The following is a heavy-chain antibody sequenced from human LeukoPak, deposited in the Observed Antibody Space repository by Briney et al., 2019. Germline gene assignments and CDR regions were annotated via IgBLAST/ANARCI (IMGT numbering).Heavy chain of an antibody. Sequence: ASVKVSCKASGYIFTNYYMRWVRQAPGQGLEWMGIINPSDSSTTYAQNFQGRVTMTRDTSTSTVYMELSSLRSEDTAVFYCARGGPLAVSGRYFDYWGQGTLVTVSS. J-gene: IGHJ4*02. V-gene: IGHV1-46*01. CDR2: INPSDSST. D-gene: IGHD6-19*01. CDR3: ARGGPLAVSGRYFDY. CDR1: GYIFTNYY.